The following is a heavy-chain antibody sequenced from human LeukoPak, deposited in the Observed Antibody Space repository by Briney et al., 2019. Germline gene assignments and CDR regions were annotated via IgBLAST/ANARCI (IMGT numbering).Heavy chain of an antibody. CDR3: ASYGSGSYPQFDP. CDR2: ISSSSSYI. V-gene: IGHV3-21*01. CDR1: GFTFSSYS. J-gene: IGHJ5*02. D-gene: IGHD3-10*01. Sequence: GGSLRLSCAASGFTFSSYSMNWVRQAPGKGLAWVSSISSSSSYIHYADSVKGRFTISKDNAKNSLYLQMNSLRAEDTAVYYCASYGSGSYPQFDPWGQGTLVTVSS.